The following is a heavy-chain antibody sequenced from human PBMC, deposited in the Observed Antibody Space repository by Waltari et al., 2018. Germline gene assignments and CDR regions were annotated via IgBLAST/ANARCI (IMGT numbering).Heavy chain of an antibody. CDR3: ARDRGGNSELDY. V-gene: IGHV4-59*11. J-gene: IGHJ4*02. CDR1: GDSIINHH. CDR2: A. Sequence: QVQLQESGPGLVKPSETLSLTCTVSGDSIINHHWAWIRQPPGKGLEWVGYAYYNPSLKSRVTISVDTSKNQFSLKLSSVTAADTAVYYCARDRGGNSELDYWGQGTLVTVSS. D-gene: IGHD2-21*02.